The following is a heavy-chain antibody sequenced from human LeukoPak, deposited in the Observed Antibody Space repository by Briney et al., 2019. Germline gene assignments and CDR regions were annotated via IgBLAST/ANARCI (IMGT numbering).Heavy chain of an antibody. Sequence: HPGGSLRLSCAASGFSFSNHGMHWVRQAPGKRLEWVAVIWDDGNNKRYANSVNGRFTISRDNSKNTLYLQMNSLRAEDTAVYYCARPTYGSGSYYIDYWGQGTLVTVSS. D-gene: IGHD3-10*01. CDR3: ARPTYGSGSYYIDY. CDR2: IWDDGNNK. J-gene: IGHJ4*02. V-gene: IGHV3-33*01. CDR1: GFSFSNHG.